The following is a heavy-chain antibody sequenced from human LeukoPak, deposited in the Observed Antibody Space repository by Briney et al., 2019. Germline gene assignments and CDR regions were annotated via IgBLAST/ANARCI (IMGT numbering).Heavy chain of an antibody. V-gene: IGHV3-30*01. Sequence: LPGGSLRLSCAASGFIFSNYAMHWVRQAPGKGLEWVALISSGGSKTYHADSVKGRFSISRDNSKNTLYLQLNSLRAEDTSVYYCARDSTYWYNSGSSGPHYFDYWGQGTLVTVSS. D-gene: IGHD3-10*01. CDR1: GFIFSNYA. CDR3: ARDSTYWYNSGSSGPHYFDY. CDR2: ISSGGSKT. J-gene: IGHJ4*02.